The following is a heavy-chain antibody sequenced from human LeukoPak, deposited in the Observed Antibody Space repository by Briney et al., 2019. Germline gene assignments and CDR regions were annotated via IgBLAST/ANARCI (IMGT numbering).Heavy chain of an antibody. CDR1: GGSISSYY. D-gene: IGHD4-17*01. Sequence: PSETLSLTCTVSGGSISSYYWSWIRQPPGKGLEWIGYIYYTGTTNYNPSLKSRVTISVDTSKNQFSLKVSSVTAADTGVYYCASKSTDHGELRFDYWGQGTLVTVSS. V-gene: IGHV4-59*01. CDR3: ASKSTDHGELRFDY. J-gene: IGHJ4*02. CDR2: IYYTGTT.